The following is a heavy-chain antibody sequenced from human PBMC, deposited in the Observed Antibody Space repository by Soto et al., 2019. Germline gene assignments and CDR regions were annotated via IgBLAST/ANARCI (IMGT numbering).Heavy chain of an antibody. CDR1: GFTFSDYY. J-gene: IGHJ5*02. Sequence: GGSLRLSCAASGFTFSDYYMSWIRQAPGKGLEWVSYISSSGSTIYYADSVRGRFTISRDNAKNSLYLQMNSLRAEDTAVYYCARVKGYSYGLLGWFDPWGQGTLVTVSS. V-gene: IGHV3-11*01. CDR2: ISSSGSTI. CDR3: ARVKGYSYGLLGWFDP. D-gene: IGHD5-18*01.